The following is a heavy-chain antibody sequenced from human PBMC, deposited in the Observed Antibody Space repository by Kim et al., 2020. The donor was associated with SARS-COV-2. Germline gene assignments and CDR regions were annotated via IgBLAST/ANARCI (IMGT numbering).Heavy chain of an antibody. Sequence: NPSLKSRVTISVDTSKNQFSLKLSSVTAADTAIYYCARHVEWGSSWYFDVWGRGTLVTVSS. J-gene: IGHJ2*01. CDR3: ARHVEWGSSWYFDV. V-gene: IGHV4-59*08. D-gene: IGHD3-3*01.